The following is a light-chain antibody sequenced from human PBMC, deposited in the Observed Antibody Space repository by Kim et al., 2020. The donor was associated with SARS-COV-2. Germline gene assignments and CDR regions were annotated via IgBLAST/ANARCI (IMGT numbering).Light chain of an antibody. CDR2: SAS. CDR1: QSLSSSY. Sequence: IVLTQSPGTLSLSPGERATLSCRASQSLSSSYLARYQQKPGQAPRHLIYSASSRATGIPDRFSGSGSGTDFTLTISRLEPEDFAVYYCQQYDRSPITFGGGTKVDIK. V-gene: IGKV3-20*01. J-gene: IGKJ4*01. CDR3: QQYDRSPIT.